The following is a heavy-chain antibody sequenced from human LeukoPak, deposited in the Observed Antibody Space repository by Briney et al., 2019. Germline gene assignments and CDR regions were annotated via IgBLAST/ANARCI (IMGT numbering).Heavy chain of an antibody. CDR1: AGSISNSSSY. D-gene: IGHD4-17*01. Sequence: SQTLSLTCTVSAGSISNSSSYWGWIRQPPGRGLEWIGSIYYSGSTYNNPSPKTRVIISVDTSKNQFSLKLTSVTAADTAVYYCARHPKSASLKKRGPPNQLVYMTTVTTFDYWGQGTLVIVSS. V-gene: IGHV4-39*01. CDR3: ARHPKSASLKKRGPPNQLVYMTTVTTFDY. J-gene: IGHJ4*02. CDR2: IYYSGST.